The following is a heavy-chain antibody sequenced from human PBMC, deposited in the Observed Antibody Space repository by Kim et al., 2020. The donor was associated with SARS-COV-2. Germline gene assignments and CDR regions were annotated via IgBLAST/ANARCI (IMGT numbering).Heavy chain of an antibody. CDR3: ATIVGATGVDY. CDR1: GFTFSSYW. D-gene: IGHD1-26*01. V-gene: IGHV3-74*01. Sequence: GGSLRLSCAASGFTFSSYWMHWVRQAPGKGLVWVSRINSDGSSTSYADSVKGRFTISRDNAKNTLYLQMNSLRAEDTAVYYCATIVGATGVDYWGQGTLVTVSS. CDR2: INSDGSST. J-gene: IGHJ4*02.